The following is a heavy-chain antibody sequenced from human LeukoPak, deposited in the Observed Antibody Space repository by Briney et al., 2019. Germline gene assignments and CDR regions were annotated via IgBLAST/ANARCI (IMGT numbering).Heavy chain of an antibody. CDR2: LYSDGNT. CDR3: ARGVEPLAANTLAY. D-gene: IGHD1-14*01. V-gene: IGHV3-53*01. Sequence: GGSLRLSCAPSGFTVITNDMTWVRQAPGKGLEWVSVLYSDGNTKYAASVQGRFTISRDNSKITLYLEMNSLSPDDTAVYYCARGVEPLAANTLAYWGQGTLVTVSS. J-gene: IGHJ4*02. CDR1: GFTVITND.